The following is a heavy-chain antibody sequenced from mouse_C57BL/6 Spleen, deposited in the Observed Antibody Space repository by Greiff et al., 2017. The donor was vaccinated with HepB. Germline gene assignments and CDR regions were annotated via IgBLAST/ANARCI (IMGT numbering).Heavy chain of an antibody. V-gene: IGHV1-76*01. CDR3: AREEGYDGYYDY. CDR1: GYTFTDYY. CDR2: IYPGSGNT. J-gene: IGHJ2*01. D-gene: IGHD2-3*01. Sequence: QVQLKQSGAELVRPGASVKLSCKASGYTFTDYYINWVKQRPGQGLEWIARIYPGSGNTYYNEKFKGKATLTAEKSSSTAYMQLSSLTSEDSAVYFCAREEGYDGYYDYWGQGTTLTVSS.